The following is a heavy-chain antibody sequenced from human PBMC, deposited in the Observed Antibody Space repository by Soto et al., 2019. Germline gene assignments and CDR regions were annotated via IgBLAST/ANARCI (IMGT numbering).Heavy chain of an antibody. J-gene: IGHJ1*01. CDR1: GFTFSSYG. Sequence: QVQLVESGGGVVQLGGSLRLSCAASGFTFSSYGLYWVRQPPGKGLEWVALIWYDGNKKFYADSVRGRFTISRDNSKNTLYLQMNSLRAEDTAVYYCATDGVSLFMIPSELEHWGQGTLVTVSS. V-gene: IGHV3-33*01. CDR3: ATDGVSLFMIPSELEH. D-gene: IGHD3-16*01. CDR2: IWYDGNKK.